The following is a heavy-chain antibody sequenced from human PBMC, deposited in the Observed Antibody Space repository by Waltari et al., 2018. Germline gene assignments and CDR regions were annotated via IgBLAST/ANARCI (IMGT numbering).Heavy chain of an antibody. D-gene: IGHD3-10*01. CDR1: GFTFSDYA. CDR2: ITYDGSNK. CDR3: ARERGGYYAEY. J-gene: IGHJ4*02. V-gene: IGHV3-30*02. Sequence: QVQLAESGGGVVQPGGSLRLSCAASGFTFSDYAMHWVRQAPGKGREWVTLITYDGSNKYDAEAVKGRFTISRDDSKNTLHLQMNSLRDEDTAIYYCARERGGYYAEYWGQGTLVTVSS.